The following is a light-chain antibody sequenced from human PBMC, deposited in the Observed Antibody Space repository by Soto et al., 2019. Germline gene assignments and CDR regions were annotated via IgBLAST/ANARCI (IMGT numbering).Light chain of an antibody. CDR3: QQRSNWLTWT. CDR1: PSVSSY. J-gene: IGKJ1*01. CDR2: DAS. V-gene: IGKV3-11*01. Sequence: EIVLTQSPATLSLSPGERATLSCRASPSVSSYLAWYQQKPGQAPSLLIYDASNRATGIPARFSGSGSGTDFTLTISSLEPEDFAVYYCQQRSNWLTWTFGQGTKVEIK.